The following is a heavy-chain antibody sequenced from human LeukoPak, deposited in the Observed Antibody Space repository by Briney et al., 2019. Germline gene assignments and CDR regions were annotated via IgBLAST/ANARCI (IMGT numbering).Heavy chain of an antibody. CDR3: ARGRAPLDYGDYQNWYFDL. V-gene: IGHV4-59*12. D-gene: IGHD4-17*01. CDR2: IYYSGST. CDR1: GGSISSYY. J-gene: IGHJ2*01. Sequence: SETLSLTCTVSGGSISSYYWSWIRQPPGKGLEWIGYIYYSGSTNYNPSLKSRVTISVDRSKNQFSLKLSSVTAADTAVYYCARGRAPLDYGDYQNWYFDLWGRGTLVTVSS.